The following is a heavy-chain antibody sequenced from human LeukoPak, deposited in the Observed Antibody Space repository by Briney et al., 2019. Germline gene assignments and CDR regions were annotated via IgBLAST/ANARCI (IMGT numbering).Heavy chain of an antibody. CDR1: GGSISSYY. V-gene: IGHV4-59*01. D-gene: IGHD6-19*01. CDR2: IYYSGSA. J-gene: IGHJ4*02. CDR3: ARDRDSSGWFDY. Sequence: PSGTLSLTCTVSGGSISSYYWSWIRQPPGKGLEWIGYIYYSGSANYNPSLKSRVTMSVDTSKNQFSLKLSSVTAADTAFYYCARDRDSSGWFDYWGQGTLVTVSS.